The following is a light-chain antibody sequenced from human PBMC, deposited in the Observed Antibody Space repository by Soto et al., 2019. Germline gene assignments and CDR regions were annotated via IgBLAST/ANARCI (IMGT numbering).Light chain of an antibody. CDR2: KAS. J-gene: IGKJ1*01. V-gene: IGKV1-5*03. CDR1: QSISSW. CDR3: QQYNSYWT. Sequence: DIQMTQSPSTLSASVGDRVTITCRASQSISSWVAWYQQKPGKAPKLLIYKASSLESGVPSRFSGSGSGTEFTLTISSLQPGDFATYYCQQYNSYWTFGQGTKVEIK.